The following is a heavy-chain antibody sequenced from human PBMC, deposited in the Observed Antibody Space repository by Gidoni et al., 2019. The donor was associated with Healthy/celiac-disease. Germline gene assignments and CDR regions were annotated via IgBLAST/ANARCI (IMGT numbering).Heavy chain of an antibody. Sequence: EVQLVESGGGLVQPGGSLRLSCAASGSTFSSYELNWVRQAPGKGLEWVAYISSSGSTIYYADSVKGRFTISRDNAKNSLYLQMNSLRAEDTAVYYCARDRTANYYDDYYYYGMDVWGQGTTVTVSS. CDR1: GSTFSSYE. J-gene: IGHJ6*02. CDR2: ISSSGSTI. V-gene: IGHV3-48*03. CDR3: ARDRTANYYDDYYYYGMDV. D-gene: IGHD3-22*01.